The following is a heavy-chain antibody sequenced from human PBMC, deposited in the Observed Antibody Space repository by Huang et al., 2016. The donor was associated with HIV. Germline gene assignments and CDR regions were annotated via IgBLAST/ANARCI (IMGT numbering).Heavy chain of an antibody. J-gene: IGHJ6*02. CDR3: TGAFASDTGMDV. D-gene: IGHD3-3*02. CDR2: RRNKDRSYTT. CDR1: GFTFGDHY. Sequence: EVQLVESGGGLVQPGGSLRLSWAASGFTFGDHYMAWVRQAPGKWLEWVGRRRNKDRSYTTEYAASVKDRVTISRDDSETSLYLQMNSLRTEDSAVYYCTGAFASDTGMDVWGQGTTVTVSS. V-gene: IGHV3-72*01.